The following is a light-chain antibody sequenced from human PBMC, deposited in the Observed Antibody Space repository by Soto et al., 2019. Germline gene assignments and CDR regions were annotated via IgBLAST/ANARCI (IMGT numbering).Light chain of an antibody. J-gene: IGKJ2*01. Sequence: DIQMTQSPSSLSASVGDRVTITCRASQSISNYLNWYQQKPGKAPKLLIYAASSLQSGVPSNFSGSGSGTDFTLTISSLQPEDFATYYCQHSYSPPRTFGQGTKLDIK. CDR2: AAS. CDR3: QHSYSPPRT. CDR1: QSISNY. V-gene: IGKV1-39*01.